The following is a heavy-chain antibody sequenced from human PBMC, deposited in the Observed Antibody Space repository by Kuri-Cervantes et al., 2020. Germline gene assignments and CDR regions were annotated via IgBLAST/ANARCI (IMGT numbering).Heavy chain of an antibody. J-gene: IGHJ6*03. V-gene: IGHV3-30-3*01. CDR2: ISYDGSNK. D-gene: IGHD2-2*01. CDR3: AKVGDGIVVIPAAPRPFYMDV. Sequence: GGSLRLSCAASGFTFSSYAMHWVRQAPGKGLEWVAVISYDGSNKYYADSVKGRFTISRDNSKNTLYLQMNSLRAEDTAVYYCAKVGDGIVVIPAAPRPFYMDVWGKGTTVTVSS. CDR1: GFTFSSYA.